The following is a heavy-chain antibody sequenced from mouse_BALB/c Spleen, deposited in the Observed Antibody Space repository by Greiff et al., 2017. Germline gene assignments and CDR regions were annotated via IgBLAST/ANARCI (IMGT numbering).Heavy chain of an antibody. Sequence: QVQLKESGPDLVAPSQSLSITCTVSGFSLTSYGVHWVRQPPGKGLEWLVVIWSDGSTTYNSALKSRLSISKDNSKSQVFLKMNSLQTDDTAMYYCARHEDYGSYYAMDYWGQGTSVTVSS. CDR2: IWSDGST. D-gene: IGHD1-1*01. CDR3: ARHEDYGSYYAMDY. CDR1: GFSLTSYG. J-gene: IGHJ4*01. V-gene: IGHV2-6-2*01.